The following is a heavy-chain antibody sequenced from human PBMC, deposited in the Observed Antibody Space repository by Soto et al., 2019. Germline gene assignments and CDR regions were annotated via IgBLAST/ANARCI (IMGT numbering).Heavy chain of an antibody. CDR2: IYYSGST. CDR3: ARGSLDIYGSGTQLLC. CDR1: GGSISSYY. D-gene: IGHD3-10*01. V-gene: IGHV4-59*01. J-gene: IGHJ4*02. Sequence: SETLSLTCTVSGGSISSYYWSWIRQPPGKGLEWIGYIYYSGSTNYNPSLKSRVTISVDTSKNQFSLKLSSVTAADTAVYYCARGSLDIYGSGTQLLCWGQGTLVTVSS.